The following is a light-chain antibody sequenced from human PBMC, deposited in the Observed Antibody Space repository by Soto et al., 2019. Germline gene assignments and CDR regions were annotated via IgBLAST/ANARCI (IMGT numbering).Light chain of an antibody. CDR2: KAS. V-gene: IGKV1-5*03. J-gene: IGKJ1*01. CDR3: QQYTTLVT. CDR1: QRVDRW. Sequence: DIQMTQSPSTLSASVGDRVTITCRASQRVDRWLAWYQQRPGKAPKALIYKASNLESGVPSRFSGSGSGTEFTLTVTSLQPGDIATYYCQQYTTLVTFGQGTMMEMK.